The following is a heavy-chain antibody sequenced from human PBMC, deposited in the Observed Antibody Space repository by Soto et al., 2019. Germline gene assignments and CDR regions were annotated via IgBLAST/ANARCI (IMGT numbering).Heavy chain of an antibody. CDR3: ARHYIGLQFSLTQNNWFDP. J-gene: IGHJ5*02. Sequence: GESLKISCKGSGYSFTSYWISWVRQMPGKGLEWMGRIDPSDSYTNYSPSFQGHVTISADKSISTAYLQWSSLKASDTAMYYCARHYIGLQFSLTQNNWFDPWGQGTLVTVSS. CDR2: IDPSDSYT. D-gene: IGHD5-12*01. V-gene: IGHV5-10-1*01. CDR1: GYSFTSYW.